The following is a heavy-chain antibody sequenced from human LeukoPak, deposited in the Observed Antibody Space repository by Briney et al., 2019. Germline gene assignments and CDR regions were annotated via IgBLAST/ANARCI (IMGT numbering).Heavy chain of an antibody. V-gene: IGHV1-8*01. J-gene: IGHJ4*02. CDR2: MNPNSGDT. Sequence: GASVKVSCKASGYTFTTYDITWVRQATGQGLEWMGWMNPNSGDTAYAQKFQGRVAMTRDTSISTAYMELSSLRSEDTAVYFCARVGANWNYVGYWGQGTLVTVSS. D-gene: IGHD1-20*01. CDR1: GYTFTTYD. CDR3: ARVGANWNYVGY.